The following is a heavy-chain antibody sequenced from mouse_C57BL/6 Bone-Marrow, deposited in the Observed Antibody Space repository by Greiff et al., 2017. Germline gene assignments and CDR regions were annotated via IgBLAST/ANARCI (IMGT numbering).Heavy chain of an antibody. CDR1: GYTFTSYW. CDR3: SRLTGSLYWYIDV. CDR2: INPSNGGT. D-gene: IGHD4-1*01. Sequence: QVQLQQPGTELVKPGASVKLSCKASGYTFTSYWMHWVKQRPGQGLEWIGNINPSNGGTNYTEKFKSKATLTVDTSTSTAYMQLRSLTSEDSAVYYCSRLTGSLYWYIDVWGTGTTVTVSS. V-gene: IGHV1-53*01. J-gene: IGHJ1*03.